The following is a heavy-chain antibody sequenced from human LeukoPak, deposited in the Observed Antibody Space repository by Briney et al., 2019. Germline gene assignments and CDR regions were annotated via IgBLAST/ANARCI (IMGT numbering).Heavy chain of an antibody. J-gene: IGHJ4*02. CDR3: ARVGSSGYHRNLYYFDY. CDR2: INPNSGGT. Sequence: GASVKVSCKASGYTFTGYYMHWVRQAPGQGLEWMGWINPNSGGTNYAQKFQGWVTMTRDTSISTAYMELSRLRSDDTAVYYCARVGSSGYHRNLYYFDYWGQGTLVTVSS. D-gene: IGHD3-22*01. V-gene: IGHV1-2*04. CDR1: GYTFTGYY.